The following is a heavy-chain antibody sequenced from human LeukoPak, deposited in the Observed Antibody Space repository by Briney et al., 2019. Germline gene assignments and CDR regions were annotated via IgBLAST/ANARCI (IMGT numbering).Heavy chain of an antibody. CDR1: GFIFSSYA. CDR3: AKDLYTSYSSSWTRPPTDY. Sequence: GGSLRLSCAASGFIFSSYAMSWVRQAPGKGLEWVAAISGSGGSTYYADSVKGRFTISRDNSKNTLYLQMNSLRAEDTAVYYCAKDLYTSYSSSWTRPPTDYWGQGTLVTVSS. CDR2: ISGSGGST. D-gene: IGHD6-13*01. V-gene: IGHV3-23*01. J-gene: IGHJ4*02.